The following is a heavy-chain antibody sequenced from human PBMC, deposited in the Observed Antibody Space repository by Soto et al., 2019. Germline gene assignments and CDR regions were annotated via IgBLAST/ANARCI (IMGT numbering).Heavy chain of an antibody. D-gene: IGHD1-26*01. CDR2: INHSGST. V-gene: IGHV4-34*01. J-gene: IGHJ3*02. Sequence: SETLSLTCAVYGGSFSGYYWSWIRQPPGKGLEWIGEINHSGSTNYNPSLKSRVTISVDTSKNQFSLKLSSVTAADTAVYYCARYGEGATYHDAFDIWGQGTMVTVSS. CDR1: GGSFSGYY. CDR3: ARYGEGATYHDAFDI.